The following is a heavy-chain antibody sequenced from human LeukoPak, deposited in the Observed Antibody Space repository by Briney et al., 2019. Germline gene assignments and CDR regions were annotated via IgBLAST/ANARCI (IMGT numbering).Heavy chain of an antibody. CDR2: IIPIFGTA. CDR3: ARKDLGSMADDY. J-gene: IGHJ4*02. Sequence: SVKVSCKASGGTLISYAISWVRQAPGQGLEWMGRIIPIFGTANYAQKFQGRVTITTDESTSTAYMELSSLRSEDTAVYYCARKDLGSMADDYWGQGTLVTVSS. D-gene: IGHD2/OR15-2a*01. CDR1: GGTLISYA. V-gene: IGHV1-69*05.